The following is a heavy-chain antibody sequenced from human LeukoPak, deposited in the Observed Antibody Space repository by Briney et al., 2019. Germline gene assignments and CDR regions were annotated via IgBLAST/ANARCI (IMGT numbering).Heavy chain of an antibody. D-gene: IGHD2-15*01. V-gene: IGHV4-59*01. CDR3: ARVYCSGGSCYPPLHFDY. J-gene: IGHJ4*02. CDR2: IYYNGST. Sequence: SETPSLTCTVSGGSISSYYWSWIRQPPGKGLEWIGYIYYNGSTNYNPSLKSRVTISVYTSKNQFSLKLSSVTAADTAVYYCARVYCSGGSCYPPLHFDYWGQGTLVTVSS. CDR1: GGSISSYY.